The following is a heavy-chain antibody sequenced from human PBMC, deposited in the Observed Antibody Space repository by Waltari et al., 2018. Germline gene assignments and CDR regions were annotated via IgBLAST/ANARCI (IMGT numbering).Heavy chain of an antibody. CDR1: GYTCTGSY. D-gene: IGHD4-17*01. Sequence: QVHLVQAGADVKQPGASVKFSCKASGYTCTGSYIQGVRRAHGQGLEWMGRINPNRGDTNYAQKFQGRVTLTRDTSINTAYMELSSLKSDDTAVYYCARDLGSDYGNRDYWGQGTLVTVPS. CDR2: INPNRGDT. CDR3: ARDLGSDYGNRDY. V-gene: IGHV1-2*06. J-gene: IGHJ4*02.